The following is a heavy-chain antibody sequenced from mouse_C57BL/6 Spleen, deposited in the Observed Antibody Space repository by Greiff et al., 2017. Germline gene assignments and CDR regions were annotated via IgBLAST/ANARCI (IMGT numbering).Heavy chain of an antibody. CDR2: IWSGGST. CDR3: ARGEGVYYAMDY. Sequence: QVQLQQSGPGLVQPSQSLSITCTVSGFSLTSYGVHWVRQSPGKGLEWLGVIWSGGSTDYNAAFISRLSISKDNSKSQVFFKMNSLQADDTAIYYCARGEGVYYAMDYWGQGTSVTVSS. CDR1: GFSLTSYG. J-gene: IGHJ4*01. V-gene: IGHV2-2*01.